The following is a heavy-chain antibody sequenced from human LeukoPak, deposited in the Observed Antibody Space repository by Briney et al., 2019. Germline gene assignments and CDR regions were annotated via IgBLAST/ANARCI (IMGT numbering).Heavy chain of an antibody. J-gene: IGHJ4*02. D-gene: IGHD5-24*01. Sequence: GGSLRLSCAASGFTFSSYAMHWVRQAPGKGLEWVAVISYDGSNKYYADSVKGRFTISRDNAKNLLYLQMNSLRAEDTAVYYCATDRGWLQFDYWGQGTLVTVSS. CDR3: ATDRGWLQFDY. CDR2: ISYDGSNK. V-gene: IGHV3-30-3*01. CDR1: GFTFSSYA.